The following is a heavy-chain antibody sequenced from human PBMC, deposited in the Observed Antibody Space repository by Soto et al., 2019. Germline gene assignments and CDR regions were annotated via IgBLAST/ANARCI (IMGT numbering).Heavy chain of an antibody. D-gene: IGHD2-2*01. CDR1: GFTFSNAW. CDR3: TAVGIVVVPAAAYYGMDV. J-gene: IGHJ6*02. Sequence: GGSLRFSCAASGFTFSNAWMSWVRQAPGKGLEWVGRIKSKTDVGTTDYAAPVKGRFTISRDDSKNTLYLQMNSLKTEDTAVYYCTAVGIVVVPAAAYYGMDVWGQGTTVTVSS. CDR2: IKSKTDVGTT. V-gene: IGHV3-15*01.